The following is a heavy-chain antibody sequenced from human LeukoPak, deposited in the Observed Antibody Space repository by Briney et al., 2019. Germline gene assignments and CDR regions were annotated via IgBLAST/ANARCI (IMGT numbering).Heavy chain of an antibody. CDR2: ISSSGDII. CDR3: AELGITMIGGV. V-gene: IGHV3-48*03. CDR1: GITFNSYD. D-gene: IGHD3-10*02. J-gene: IGHJ6*04. Sequence: PGGSLRLSCAASGITFNSYDMHWVRQAPGKGLEWVSCISSSGDIIYYADSVKGRFTISRDHAKNSLYLQMNSLRAEGTAVYYCAELGITMIGGVWGKGTTVTISS.